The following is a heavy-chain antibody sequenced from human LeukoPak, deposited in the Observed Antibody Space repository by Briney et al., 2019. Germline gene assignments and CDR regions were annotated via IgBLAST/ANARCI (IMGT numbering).Heavy chain of an antibody. CDR2: IYYSGST. CDR3: ARSGYSYGSHFDY. V-gene: IGHV4-39*01. D-gene: IGHD5-18*01. J-gene: IGHJ4*02. CDR1: GGSISSSSYY. Sequence: SETLSLTCTVSGGSISSSSYYWGWIRQPPGKGLEWIGSIYYSGSTYYNPSLKSRVTISVDTSKNQFSLKLSPVTAADTAVYYCARSGYSYGSHFDYWGQGTLVTVSS.